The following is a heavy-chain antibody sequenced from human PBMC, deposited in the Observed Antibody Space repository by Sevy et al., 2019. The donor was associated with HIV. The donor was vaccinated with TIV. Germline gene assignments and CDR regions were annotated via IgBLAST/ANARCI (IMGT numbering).Heavy chain of an antibody. V-gene: IGHV3-30*03. CDR2: MSYDGSNK. CDR1: GFTFSSYG. Sequence: GGSLRLSCAASGFTFSSYGMHWVRQAPGKGLEWVAVMSYDGSNKYYADSVKGRFTISRDNSKNTLYLQMNSLRAEDTAVYYCAAHGYFQHWGQGTLVTVSS. J-gene: IGHJ1*01. CDR3: AAHGYFQH.